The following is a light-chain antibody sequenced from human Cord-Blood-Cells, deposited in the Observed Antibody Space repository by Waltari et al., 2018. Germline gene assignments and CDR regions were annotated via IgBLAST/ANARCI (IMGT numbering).Light chain of an antibody. Sequence: SYVLTQPPHVSVASGKTASITWGGNNIGSKSVHWYQQKPDQAPVLVIYYDRDRPSGIAKRLSGANSGNTATLTISRVEAGDDADYYCQVWDSSSDHVVFGGGTKLTVL. CDR2: YDR. J-gene: IGLJ2*01. V-gene: IGLV3-21*04. CDR1: NIGSKS. CDR3: QVWDSSSDHVV.